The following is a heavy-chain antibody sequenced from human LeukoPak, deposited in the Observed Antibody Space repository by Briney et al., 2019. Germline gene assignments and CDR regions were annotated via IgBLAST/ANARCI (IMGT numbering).Heavy chain of an antibody. CDR3: ASLRGSFDY. Sequence: GGALRLSCAASVFTFSRYMMNWVRQTPGKGVEWVSYVSSSSSTIYYADSVKGRFTISRDNAKNSVDLQMNSLRAEDTAVYYCASLRGSFDYWGQGTLVTVSS. V-gene: IGHV3-48*01. CDR1: VFTFSRYM. CDR2: VSSSSSTI. D-gene: IGHD1-26*01. J-gene: IGHJ4*02.